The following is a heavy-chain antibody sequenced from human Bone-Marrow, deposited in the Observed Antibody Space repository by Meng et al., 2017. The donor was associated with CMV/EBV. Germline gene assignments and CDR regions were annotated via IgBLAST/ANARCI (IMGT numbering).Heavy chain of an antibody. CDR3: ARALGATEGWFEP. CDR1: GGTFSSYT. CDR2: IIPILGIA. Sequence: SVKVSCKASGGTFSSYTISWVRQAPGQGLEWMGGIIPILGIANYAQKFQGRVTITADKSTSTAYMELGSLRSEDTAVYYCARALGATEGWFEPWGQGTLVTVSS. V-gene: IGHV1-69*10. D-gene: IGHD1-26*01. J-gene: IGHJ5*02.